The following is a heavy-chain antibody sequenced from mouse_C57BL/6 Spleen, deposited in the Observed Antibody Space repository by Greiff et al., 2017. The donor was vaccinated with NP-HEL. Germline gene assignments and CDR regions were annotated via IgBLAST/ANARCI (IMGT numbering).Heavy chain of an antibody. Sequence: EVQLQQSGAELVRPGASVKLSCTASGFNIKDYYMHWVKQRPEQGLEWIGRIDPEDGDTEYAPKFQGKATMTADTSSHTAYLHRSSLTSEDTAVYYGTTGDYRNGYAMDYWGQGTSVTVSA. CDR1: GFNIKDYY. CDR3: TTGDYRNGYAMDY. CDR2: IDPEDGDT. V-gene: IGHV14-1*01. J-gene: IGHJ4*01. D-gene: IGHD2-1*01.